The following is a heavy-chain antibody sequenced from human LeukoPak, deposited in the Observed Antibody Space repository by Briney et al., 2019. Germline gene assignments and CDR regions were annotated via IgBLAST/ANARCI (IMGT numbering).Heavy chain of an antibody. D-gene: IGHD3-10*01. CDR2: IYYSGST. J-gene: IGHJ5*02. CDR1: GGSISSSSYY. CDR3: ARVLWFGESNWFDP. Sequence: PSETLSLTCTVSGGSISSSSYYWGWIRQPPGKGLEWIGSIYYSGSTYYNPSLKGRVTISVDTSKNQFSLKLSSVTAADTAVYYCARVLWFGESNWFDPWGQGTLVTVSS. V-gene: IGHV4-39*07.